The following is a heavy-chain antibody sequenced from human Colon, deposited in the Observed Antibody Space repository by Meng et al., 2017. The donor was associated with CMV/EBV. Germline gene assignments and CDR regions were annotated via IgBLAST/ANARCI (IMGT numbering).Heavy chain of an antibody. J-gene: IGHJ5*02. Sequence: GESLKISCAASGFTCSGFYMIWVRQAPGKGLEWISHINGPATAVYYANSVKGRFTISRDNAKNSLYHQMDSLRVEDSAVYYCARDPRNKGIDPWGQGTLVTVSS. D-gene: IGHD3-10*01. CDR1: GFTCSGFY. CDR2: INGPATAV. CDR3: ARDPRNKGIDP. V-gene: IGHV3-11*01.